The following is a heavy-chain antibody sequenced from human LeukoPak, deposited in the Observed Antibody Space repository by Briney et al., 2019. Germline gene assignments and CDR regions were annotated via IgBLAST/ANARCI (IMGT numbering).Heavy chain of an antibody. CDR3: VPSDVYYFDY. CDR2: IDPNSGGT. D-gene: IGHD5-24*01. CDR1: GYTFTGYD. V-gene: IGHV1-2*02. J-gene: IGHJ4*02. Sequence: GASVKVSCKASGYTFTGYDMHLVRQAPGQGLEWMGWIDPNSGGTNYAQKFRGRVTITRDTSISTAYLELSRLTSDDADVYYCVPSDVYYFDYWGQGTLVTVSS.